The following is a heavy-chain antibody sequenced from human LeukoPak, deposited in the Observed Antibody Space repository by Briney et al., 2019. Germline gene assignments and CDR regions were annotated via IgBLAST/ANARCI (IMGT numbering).Heavy chain of an antibody. CDR3: ARDRVVGASSPHFFDY. Sequence: GGSLRLSCAASGFTFSSYSMNWVRQAPGKGLEWVSYISSSSSTIYYADSVKGRFTISRDNATNSLYLQMNSLRAEDTAVYYCARDRVVGASSPHFFDYWGQGTLVTVSS. CDR2: ISSSSSTI. D-gene: IGHD1-26*01. V-gene: IGHV3-48*04. J-gene: IGHJ4*02. CDR1: GFTFSSYS.